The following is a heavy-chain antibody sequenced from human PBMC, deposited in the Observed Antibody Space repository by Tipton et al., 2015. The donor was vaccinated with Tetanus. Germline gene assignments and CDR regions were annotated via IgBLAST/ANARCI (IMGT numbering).Heavy chain of an antibody. V-gene: IGHV4-34*01. CDR1: GGSFSGYY. D-gene: IGHD2-8*01. CDR3: ARGLWGIVLMVYAIPWFDP. CDR2: INHSGST. Sequence: TLSLTCAVYGGSFSGYYWSWIRQPPGKGLEWIGEINHSGSTNYNPSLKSRVTISVDTSKNQFSLKLSSVTAADTAVYYCARGLWGIVLMVYAIPWFDPWGQGTLVTVSS. J-gene: IGHJ5*02.